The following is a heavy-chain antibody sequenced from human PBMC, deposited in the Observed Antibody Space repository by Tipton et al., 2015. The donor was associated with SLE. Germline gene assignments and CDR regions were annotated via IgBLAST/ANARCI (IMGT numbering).Heavy chain of an antibody. CDR1: DGFMSGYY. D-gene: IGHD3-16*02. CDR2: IYSSGTT. J-gene: IGHJ4*02. Sequence: TLSLTCTVSDGFMSGYYWAWIRQTPGKGLEWIGNIYSSGTTNYNPSLNSRVIISADTSKNQFSLNLNSATAADTAVYYCARHLGVWGELSLEYWGQGTLVTVSS. CDR3: ARHLGVWGELSLEY. V-gene: IGHV4-59*08.